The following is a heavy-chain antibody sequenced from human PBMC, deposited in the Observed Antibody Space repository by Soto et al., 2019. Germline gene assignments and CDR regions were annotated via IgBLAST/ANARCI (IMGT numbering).Heavy chain of an antibody. Sequence: SETLSLTCSVSGGSISSYYWSWIRQPPGKGLEWIGYIFYSGSTNQSPSLKSRVTISVDTSKNQFSLKLRSVTAADTAVYYCARTALGWFDPWGQGTLVTVSS. CDR1: GGSISSYY. J-gene: IGHJ5*02. CDR2: IFYSGST. D-gene: IGHD2-21*02. CDR3: ARTALGWFDP. V-gene: IGHV4-59*01.